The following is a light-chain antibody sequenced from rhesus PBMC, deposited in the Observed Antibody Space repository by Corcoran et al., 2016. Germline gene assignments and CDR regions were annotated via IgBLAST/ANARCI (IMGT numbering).Light chain of an antibody. CDR1: ENVNNY. J-gene: IGKJ4*01. Sequence: DIQMTQSPSSLSASVGDRVTITCRARENVNNYLNWYQQKTEKAPKLLLYKASTLQSGVPSRLSGSGFGTNYTFTIFSLQPEDVATYYCQHCYGTPLTFGGGTKVEIK. CDR2: KAS. V-gene: IGKV1-74*01. CDR3: QHCYGTPLT.